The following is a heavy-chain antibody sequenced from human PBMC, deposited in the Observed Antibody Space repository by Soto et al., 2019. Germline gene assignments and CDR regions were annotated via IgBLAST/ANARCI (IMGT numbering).Heavy chain of an antibody. D-gene: IGHD6-13*01. Sequence: SCAASGFTFSSYWMSWVRQAPGKGLEWVANIKQDGSEKYYVDSVKGRFTISRDNAKNSLYLQMNSLRAEDTAVYYCARDYSSSWYKVVGYYYYYGMDVWGLGTTVTVSS. CDR2: IKQDGSEK. CDR1: GFTFSSYW. CDR3: ARDYSSSWYKVVGYYYYYGMDV. V-gene: IGHV3-7*01. J-gene: IGHJ6*01.